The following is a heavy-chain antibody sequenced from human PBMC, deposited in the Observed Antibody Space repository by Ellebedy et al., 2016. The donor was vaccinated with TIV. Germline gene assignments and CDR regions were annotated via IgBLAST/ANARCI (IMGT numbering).Heavy chain of an antibody. J-gene: IGHJ5*02. D-gene: IGHD2-21*02. Sequence: ASVKVSCXASVGTFSSYAISWVRQAPGQGLEWMGGIIPIFGTANYAQKFQGRVTITADESTSTAYMELSSLRSEDTAVYYCASGYCGGDCYSRGWWFDPWGQGTMVTVSS. CDR1: VGTFSSYA. CDR3: ASGYCGGDCYSRGWWFDP. V-gene: IGHV1-69*13. CDR2: IIPIFGTA.